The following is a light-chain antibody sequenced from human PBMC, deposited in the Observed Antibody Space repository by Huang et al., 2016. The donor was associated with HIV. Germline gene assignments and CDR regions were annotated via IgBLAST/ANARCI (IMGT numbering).Light chain of an antibody. Sequence: VLTQSPRSLSLSPGERVTLHCRASQSVINYFLAWYQQKPCQTPRLLIHATSTRASGSPGRFSGSGSGTAFTLTIAGLEPEDSAVYFCHQYGSPPWTFGQGTRVEIK. J-gene: IGKJ1*01. CDR3: HQYGSPPWT. V-gene: IGKV3-20*01. CDR2: ATS. CDR1: QSVINYF.